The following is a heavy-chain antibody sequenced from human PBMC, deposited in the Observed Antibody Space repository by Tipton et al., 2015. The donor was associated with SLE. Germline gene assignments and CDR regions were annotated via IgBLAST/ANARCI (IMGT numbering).Heavy chain of an antibody. CDR3: ARAPNLNFWYFEL. Sequence: LRLSCTVSGGSISSYYWSWIRQSPGKGLEWIGYIYYIGSTNYNPSLKSRVTISVDTSKNQFSLKLSSVTAADTAVYYCARAPNLNFWYFELWGRGTLVTVSS. J-gene: IGHJ2*01. V-gene: IGHV4-59*01. CDR2: IYYIGST. D-gene: IGHD1-7*01. CDR1: GGSISSYY.